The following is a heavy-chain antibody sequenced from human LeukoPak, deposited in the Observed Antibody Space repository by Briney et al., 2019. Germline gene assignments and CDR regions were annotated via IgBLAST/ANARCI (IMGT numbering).Heavy chain of an antibody. CDR1: GGSFSGYY. V-gene: IGHV4-34*01. D-gene: IGHD5-18*01. CDR2: INHSGST. CDR3: ARGRGYRNWFDP. J-gene: IGHJ5*02. Sequence: SETLSLTCAVYGGSFSGYYWSWIRQPPGKGLEWIGEINHSGSTNYNPSLKSRVTISVDTSKDQFSLKLSSVTAADTAVYYCARGRGYRNWFDPWGQGTLVTVSS.